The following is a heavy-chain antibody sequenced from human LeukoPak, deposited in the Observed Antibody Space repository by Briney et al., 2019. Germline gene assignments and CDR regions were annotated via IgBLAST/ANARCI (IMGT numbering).Heavy chain of an antibody. V-gene: IGHV5-51*01. Sequence: GESLKISCKGSGYSFTSYWIGWVRQMPGKGLEWMGIIYPGESDTRYSPSFQGQVTISADKSISTAYLQWSSLKASDTAMYYCARFEYSSSSPFDYWGQGTLVTVSS. J-gene: IGHJ4*02. CDR1: GYSFTSYW. CDR3: ARFEYSSSSPFDY. CDR2: IYPGESDT. D-gene: IGHD6-6*01.